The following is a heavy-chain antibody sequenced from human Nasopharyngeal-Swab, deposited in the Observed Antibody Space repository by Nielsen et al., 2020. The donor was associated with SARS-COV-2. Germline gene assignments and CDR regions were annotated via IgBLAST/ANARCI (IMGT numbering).Heavy chain of an antibody. CDR3: VKHQGSSSDQ. Sequence: GESLKISCAASGFSVSGNTYMSWVRQAPGKGLVWVSRVNQDGSRTDYADSVRGRFTISRDNAKNTLYLQMNSLRVEDTAVYYCVKHQGSSSDQWGQGTLVTVSS. V-gene: IGHV3-74*01. CDR1: GFSVSGNTY. CDR2: VNQDGSRT. J-gene: IGHJ4*02.